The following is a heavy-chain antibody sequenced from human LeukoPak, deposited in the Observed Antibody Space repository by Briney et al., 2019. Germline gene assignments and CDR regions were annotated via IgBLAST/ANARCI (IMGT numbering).Heavy chain of an antibody. V-gene: IGHV3-53*01. D-gene: IGHD6-13*01. CDR3: ARALPSSWCFFDY. Sequence: PGGSLRLSCAASGFTVSSTYMSWVRQAPGKGLEWVSVIFSGGSTYYADSVKGRFTISRDNAKNSLYLQMNSLRAEDTAVYYCARALPSSWCFFDYWGQGTLVTVPT. J-gene: IGHJ4*02. CDR1: GFTVSSTY. CDR2: IFSGGST.